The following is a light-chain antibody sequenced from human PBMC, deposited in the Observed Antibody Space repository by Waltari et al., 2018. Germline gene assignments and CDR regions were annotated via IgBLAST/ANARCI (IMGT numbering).Light chain of an antibody. CDR3: QQRTKWVT. CDR1: QTINIY. CDR2: DAS. Sequence: DIVLTQSPATLSLSPGERATLSCRASQTINIYLAWYQQKPGQAPRLLIYDASNRATGVPARFSGSGSGTDFTLTISSLEPEDFAVYYCQQRTKWVTFGGGTK. J-gene: IGKJ4*01. V-gene: IGKV3-11*01.